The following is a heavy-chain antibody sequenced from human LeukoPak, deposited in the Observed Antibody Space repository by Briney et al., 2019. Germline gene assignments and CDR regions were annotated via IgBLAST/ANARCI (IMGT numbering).Heavy chain of an antibody. CDR1: GYTLTELS. J-gene: IGHJ3*02. D-gene: IGHD6-19*01. CDR2: FDPEDGET. CDR3: ATDGYSSGWYPPVRPVGAFDI. V-gene: IGHV1-24*01. Sequence: ASVKVSCKVSGYTLTELSMHWVRQAPGKGLEWMGGFDPEDGETIYAQKLQGRVTMTEDTSTDTAYMELSSLRSEDTAVYYCATDGYSSGWYPPVRPVGAFDIWGQGTMVTVSS.